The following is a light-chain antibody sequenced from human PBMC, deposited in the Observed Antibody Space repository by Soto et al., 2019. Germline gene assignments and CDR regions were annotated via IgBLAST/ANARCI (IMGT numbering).Light chain of an antibody. CDR1: QDIRND. CDR2: AAS. CDR3: LQNYNYPWT. V-gene: IGKV1-6*01. J-gene: IGKJ1*01. Sequence: AIQMTQFPSSLSASVRDRVTVTCRASQDIRNDLGWYQQKPGKAPKLLIYAASSLQSGVPSRFSGSGSGTQFTLIISSLQPEDVATYYCLQNYNYPWTFGQGTKVEIK.